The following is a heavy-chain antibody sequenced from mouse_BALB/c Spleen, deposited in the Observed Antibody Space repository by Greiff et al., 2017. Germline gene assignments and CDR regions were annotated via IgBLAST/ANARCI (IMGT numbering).Heavy chain of an antibody. D-gene: IGHD6-5*01. CDR2: ISSGGST. CDR1: GFTFSSYA. Sequence: EVHLVESGGGLVKPGGSLKLSCAASGFTFSSYAMSWVRQTPEKRLEWVASISSGGSTYYPDSVKGRFTISRDNARNILYLQMSSLRSEDTAMYYCARGYAYAMDYWGQGTSVTVSA. CDR3: ARGYAYAMDY. V-gene: IGHV5-6-5*01. J-gene: IGHJ4*01.